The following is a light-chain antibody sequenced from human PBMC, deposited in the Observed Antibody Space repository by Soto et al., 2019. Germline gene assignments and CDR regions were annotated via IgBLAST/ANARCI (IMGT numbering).Light chain of an antibody. CDR3: QSYDSRLSGSV. CDR1: SSNIGAGYD. CDR2: GNS. Sequence: QSVLTQPPSVSGAPGQRVTISCTGSSSNIGAGYDVHWYQQFPGTAPKLLIYGNSNRPSGVPDRFSGSKSGTSASLAITGLQAEDEADYYCQSYDSRLSGSVFGGGTKVTVL. V-gene: IGLV1-40*01. J-gene: IGLJ2*01.